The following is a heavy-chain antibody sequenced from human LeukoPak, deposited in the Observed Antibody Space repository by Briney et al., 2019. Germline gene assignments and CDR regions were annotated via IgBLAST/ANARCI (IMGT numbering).Heavy chain of an antibody. CDR2: ISNSGNT. D-gene: IGHD6-6*01. Sequence: SETLSLTCAVFSGSISSSKWWSWVRQPPGKGLEWIGEISNSGNTNYNPSLKSRVTISIDKSKNQFSLKLSSVTAADTAVHYCATTAAITAPDNYFDSWGQGTLVTVSS. V-gene: IGHV4/OR15-8*02. CDR1: SGSISSSKW. J-gene: IGHJ4*02. CDR3: ATTAAITAPDNYFDS.